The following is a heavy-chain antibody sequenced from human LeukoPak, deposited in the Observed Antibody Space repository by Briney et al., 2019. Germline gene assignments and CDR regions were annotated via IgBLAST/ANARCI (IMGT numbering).Heavy chain of an antibody. D-gene: IGHD6-19*01. CDR2: IYYSGST. J-gene: IGHJ4*02. CDR1: GGSISSYY. CDR3: ARGSQWANGVTDF. V-gene: IGHV4-59*01. Sequence: SETLSLTCTVSGGSISSYYWSWIRQPPGKGLEWIGYIYYSGSTNYNPSLKSRVTISVDTSKNQFSLKLSSVTAADTAVYYCARGSQWANGVTDFWGQGTLVTVSS.